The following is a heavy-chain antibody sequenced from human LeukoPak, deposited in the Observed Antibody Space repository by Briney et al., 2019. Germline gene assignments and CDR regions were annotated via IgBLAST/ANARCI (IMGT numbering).Heavy chain of an antibody. CDR2: IYYSGST. CDR1: GGSISSYY. Sequence: SETLSLTCTVSGGSISSYYWSWIRQPPGKGLEWIGYIYYSGSTNYNPSLKSRVTISVDTSKNQFSLKLSSVTAADTAVYYCARQWLVNGWGQGTLVTVSS. J-gene: IGHJ4*02. CDR3: ARQWLVNG. D-gene: IGHD6-19*01. V-gene: IGHV4-59*01.